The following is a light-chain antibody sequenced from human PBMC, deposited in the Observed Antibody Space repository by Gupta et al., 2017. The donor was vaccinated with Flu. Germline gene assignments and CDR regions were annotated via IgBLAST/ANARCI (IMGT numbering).Light chain of an antibody. CDR2: EGR. CDR1: GSDVGSYNL. Sequence: GHSITISCTGTGSDVGSYNLGYKHHQRPGKAPKFLVDEGRKRPLGVSNRFSGSKSGNTASLTIAGLKAEDEAVYCCYSDATTYVFGSGTKVTVL. J-gene: IGLJ1*01. CDR3: YSDATTYV. V-gene: IGLV2-23*01.